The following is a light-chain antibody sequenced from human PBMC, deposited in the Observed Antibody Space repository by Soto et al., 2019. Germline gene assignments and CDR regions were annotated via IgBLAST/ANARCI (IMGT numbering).Light chain of an antibody. CDR3: HQYGSSPT. J-gene: IGKJ5*01. V-gene: IGKV3-20*01. CDR2: GAS. Sequence: VMTQYPDTLSLGPGEDPAVCRIVNQSVSSRRLAWYQQKPGQAPRFLIYGASTRPTGIPDRFSGSGSGTEYALTISCRESEEFAVYNCHQYGSSPTFGQGTRLEIK. CDR1: QSVSSRR.